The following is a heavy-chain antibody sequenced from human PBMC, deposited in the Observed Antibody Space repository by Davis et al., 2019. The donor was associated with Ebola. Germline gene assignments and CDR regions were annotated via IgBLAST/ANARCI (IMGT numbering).Heavy chain of an antibody. V-gene: IGHV4-61*05. Sequence: SETLSLTCTVPGGSISSSSYYWAWTRQLPGKGLDWIWRIYTSGSTNYNPSLKSRVTISVDTSKNQFSLKLSSVTAADTAVYFCARKMNTIFGGGAPYYMDVWGEGTTVTVSS. CDR1: GGSISSSSYY. J-gene: IGHJ6*03. CDR2: IYTSGST. CDR3: ARKMNTIFGGGAPYYMDV. D-gene: IGHD3-3*01.